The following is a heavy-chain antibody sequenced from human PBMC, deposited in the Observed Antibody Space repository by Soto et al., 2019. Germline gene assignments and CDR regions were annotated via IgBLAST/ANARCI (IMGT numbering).Heavy chain of an antibody. CDR1: GFTFSDYW. Sequence: GVLRLSCAASGFTFSDYWIHWVRQAPGEGLVWVSRISGDGSVRNYADSVKGRFTISRDNAKNTVYLQMNSLRAEDTAEYYCARDPGLNWFDPWGQGSLVTVSS. V-gene: IGHV3-74*01. CDR3: ARDPGLNWFDP. J-gene: IGHJ5*02. CDR2: ISGDGSVR.